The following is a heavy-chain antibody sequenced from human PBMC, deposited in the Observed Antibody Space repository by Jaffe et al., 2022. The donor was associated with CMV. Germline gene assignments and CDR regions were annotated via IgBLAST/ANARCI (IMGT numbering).Heavy chain of an antibody. CDR3: ARGPGGYPYYFDY. J-gene: IGHJ4*02. CDR2: INHSGST. D-gene: IGHD3-22*01. Sequence: QVQLQQWGAGLLKPSETLSLTCAVYGGSFSGYYWSWIRQPPGKGLEWIGEINHSGSTNYNPSLKSRVTISVDTSKNQFSLKLSSVTAADTAVYYCARGPGGYPYYFDYWGQGTLVTVSS. CDR1: GGSFSGYY. V-gene: IGHV4-34*01.